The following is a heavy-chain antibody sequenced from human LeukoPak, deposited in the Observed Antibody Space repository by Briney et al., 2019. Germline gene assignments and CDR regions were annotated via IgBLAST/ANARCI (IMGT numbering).Heavy chain of an antibody. Sequence: SETLSLTCTVSGGSISSYYWSWIRQPAGKGLEWIGRIYTSGSTNYNPSLKSRVTMSVDTSKNQFPLKLSSVTAADTAVYYCARVRGYCSGGSCYWNWFDPWGQGTLVTVSS. D-gene: IGHD2-15*01. CDR2: IYTSGST. CDR3: ARVRGYCSGGSCYWNWFDP. V-gene: IGHV4-4*07. J-gene: IGHJ5*02. CDR1: GGSISSYY.